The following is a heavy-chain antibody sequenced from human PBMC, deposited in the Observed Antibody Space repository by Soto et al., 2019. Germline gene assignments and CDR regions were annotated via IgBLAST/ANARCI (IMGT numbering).Heavy chain of an antibody. D-gene: IGHD1-7*01. CDR2: IYRTGST. CDR3: ASRDPGTSVDY. V-gene: IGHV4-4*02. CDR1: GGSFTSNNW. J-gene: IGHJ4*02. Sequence: SETLSLTCAGSGGSFTSNNWWTWVRQPPGQGLEWIGEIYRTGSTNYNPSLKSRVTISLDKSENQFSLKVTSLTAADTAVYYCASRDPGTSVDYWGQGTLVTVSS.